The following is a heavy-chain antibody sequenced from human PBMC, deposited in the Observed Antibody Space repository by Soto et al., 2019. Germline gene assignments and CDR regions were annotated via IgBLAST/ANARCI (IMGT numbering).Heavy chain of an antibody. CDR1: GGTLRPGNN. CDR3: ARVPSFLFDP. J-gene: IGHJ5*02. CDR2: IYHSGST. Sequence: SETLSHTYAVSGGTLRPGNNWSWVRQPPGKGLEWIGEIYHSGSTNYNPSLKSRVTISVDKSKNQFSLKLSSVTAADTAVYYCARVPSFLFDPWGQGTLVTVS. V-gene: IGHV4-4*02.